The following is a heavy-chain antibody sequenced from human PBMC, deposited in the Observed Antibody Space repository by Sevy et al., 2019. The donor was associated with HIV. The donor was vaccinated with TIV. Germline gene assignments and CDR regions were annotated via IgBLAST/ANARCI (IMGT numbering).Heavy chain of an antibody. Sequence: ASVKVSCKASGGSFSNFPVSWARQAPGRGLEWMGMIISKFATTDYAQKFQGRVTITADESTTTAYMELTSLRSEDTAVYYCAREIPDYVSGYYSVDAFDIWGQGTKVTVSS. CDR2: IISKFATT. D-gene: IGHD3-22*01. CDR3: AREIPDYVSGYYSVDAFDI. V-gene: IGHV1-69*13. CDR1: GGSFSNFP. J-gene: IGHJ3*02.